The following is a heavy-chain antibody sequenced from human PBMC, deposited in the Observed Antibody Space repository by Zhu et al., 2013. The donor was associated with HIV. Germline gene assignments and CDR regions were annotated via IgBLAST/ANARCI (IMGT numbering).Heavy chain of an antibody. D-gene: IGHD3-16*01. CDR1: GYTFTSYY. CDR2: INPSGGST. Sequence: QVQLVQSGAEVKKPGASVKVSCKASGYTFTSYYMHWVRQAPGQGLEWMGIINPSGGSTSYAQKFQGRVTMTRDTSTSTVYMELSSLRSEDTAVYYCARVGRDWGDPAPDYYYGMDVWGQGTTVTVSS. CDR3: ARVGRDWGDPAPDYYYGMDV. V-gene: IGHV1-46*03. J-gene: IGHJ6*02.